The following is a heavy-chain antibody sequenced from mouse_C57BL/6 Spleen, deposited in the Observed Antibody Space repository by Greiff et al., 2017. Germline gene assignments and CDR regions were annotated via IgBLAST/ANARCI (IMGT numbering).Heavy chain of an antibody. J-gene: IGHJ1*03. CDR3: ARGYYGSSYEGWYFDV. CDR2: INPNYGTT. CDR1: GYSFTDYN. V-gene: IGHV1-39*01. Sequence: EVQLQQSGPELVKPGASVKISCKASGYSFTDYNMNWVKQSNGKSLEWIGVINPNYGTTSYNQKFKGKATLTVDQSSSTAYMQLYSLTSEDSAVYYCARGYYGSSYEGWYFDVWGTGTTVTVSS. D-gene: IGHD1-1*01.